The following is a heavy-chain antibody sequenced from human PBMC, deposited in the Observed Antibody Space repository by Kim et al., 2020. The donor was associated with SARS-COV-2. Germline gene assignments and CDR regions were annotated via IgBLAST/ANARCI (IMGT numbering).Heavy chain of an antibody. CDR2: ISAYNGNT. D-gene: IGHD3-9*01. J-gene: IGHJ6*02. CDR3: ARDSYYDILTGYYPSPYYYYGMDV. Sequence: ASVKVSCKASGYTFTSYGISWVRQAPVQGLEWMGWISAYNGNTNYAQKLQGRVTMTTDTSTSTAYMELRSLRSDDTAVYYCARDSYYDILTGYYPSPYYYYGMDVWGQGTTVTVSS. CDR1: GYTFTSYG. V-gene: IGHV1-18*01.